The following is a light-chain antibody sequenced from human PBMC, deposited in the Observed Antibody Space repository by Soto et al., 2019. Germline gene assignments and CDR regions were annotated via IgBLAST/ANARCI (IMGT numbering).Light chain of an antibody. Sequence: QSALTQPASVSGSPGQSITISCSGTSSDVGSYYLVSWYQQHPGKAPKLMIFEVSKRPSGVSNRFSGSKSGNTASLTISGLQAEDEADYFCCSYAGRYTPYVFGTGTKVTVL. V-gene: IGLV2-23*02. J-gene: IGLJ1*01. CDR2: EVS. CDR1: SSDVGSYYL. CDR3: CSYAGRYTPYV.